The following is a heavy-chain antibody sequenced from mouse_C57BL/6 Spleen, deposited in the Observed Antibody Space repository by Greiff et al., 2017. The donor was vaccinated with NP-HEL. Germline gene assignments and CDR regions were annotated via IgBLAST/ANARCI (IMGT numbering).Heavy chain of an antibody. CDR2: IYPGSGST. V-gene: IGHV1-55*01. CDR3: ARSGYSNYFDY. J-gene: IGHJ2*01. Sequence: VKLMESGAELVKPGASVKMSCKASGYTFTSYWITWVKQRPGQGLEWIGDIYPGSGSTNYNEKFKSKATLTVDTSSSTAYMQLSSLTSEDSAVYYCARSGYSNYFDYWGQGTTLTVSS. D-gene: IGHD2-5*01. CDR1: GYTFTSYW.